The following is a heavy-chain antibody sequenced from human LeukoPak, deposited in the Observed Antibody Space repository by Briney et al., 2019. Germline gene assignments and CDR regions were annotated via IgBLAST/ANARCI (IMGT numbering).Heavy chain of an antibody. CDR2: INWNGDST. D-gene: IGHD3-10*01. CDR1: EFTFDDYG. V-gene: IGHV3-20*04. CDR3: ARVRGSGTYHTYAMDV. J-gene: IGHJ6*02. Sequence: GGSLRLSCAASEFTFDDYGMNWVRQAPGKGLEWVSGINWNGDSTGYADSVKGRFTISRDNAKTSLYLQMNSLRAEDTALYYCARVRGSGTYHTYAMDVWGQGTTVTVSS.